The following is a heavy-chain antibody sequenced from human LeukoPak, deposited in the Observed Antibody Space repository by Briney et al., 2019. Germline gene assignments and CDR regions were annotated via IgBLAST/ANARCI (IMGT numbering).Heavy chain of an antibody. D-gene: IGHD3-3*01. Sequence: ASVNVSCTASGYTFISYGITWVRQAPGQGLEWLGWISAYNGNIDYAQKLQGRVTLTTDTSTSTAYMEVRSLRSDDTAVYYCASMSGYYPSYYFDYWGQGTLVTVSS. J-gene: IGHJ4*02. CDR2: ISAYNGNI. CDR1: GYTFISYG. CDR3: ASMSGYYPSYYFDY. V-gene: IGHV1-18*01.